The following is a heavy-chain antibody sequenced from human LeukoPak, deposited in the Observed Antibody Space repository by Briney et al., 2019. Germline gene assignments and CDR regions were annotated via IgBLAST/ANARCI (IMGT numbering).Heavy chain of an antibody. CDR2: IIPIFGTA. Sequence: SVKVSCKASGDTFSSYAISWVRQAPGQGLEWMGRIIPIFGTANYAQKFQGRVTITTDESTSTAYMELSSLRSEDTAVYYCERETGSGDSYYYYYMDDWGKGTTVTVSS. J-gene: IGHJ6*03. V-gene: IGHV1-69*05. D-gene: IGHD3-10*01. CDR3: ERETGSGDSYYYYYMDD. CDR1: GDTFSSYA.